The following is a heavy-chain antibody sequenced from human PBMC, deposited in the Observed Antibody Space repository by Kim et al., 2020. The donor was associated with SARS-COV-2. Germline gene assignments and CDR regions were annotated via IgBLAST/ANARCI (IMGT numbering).Heavy chain of an antibody. D-gene: IGHD3-22*01. CDR1: GFTFSNAW. V-gene: IGHV3-15*01. J-gene: IGHJ4*02. CDR2: IKSNTDGGTT. CDR3: TTDYPPDDSSGYYDY. Sequence: GGSLRLSCAASGFTFSNAWMSWVRQAPGKGLEWVGRIKSNTDGGTTDYAAPVKGRFTISRDDSKNTLYLQMNSLKTEDTAVDYCTTDYPPDDSSGYYDYWGQGTLVTVSS.